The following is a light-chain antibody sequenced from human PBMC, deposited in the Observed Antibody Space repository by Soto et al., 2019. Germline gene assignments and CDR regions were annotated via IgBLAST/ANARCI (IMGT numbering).Light chain of an antibody. V-gene: IGKV3-11*01. J-gene: IGKJ1*01. CDR2: DAS. CDR1: QSINNY. CDR3: QQHSNWPPWT. Sequence: EILLTQSPATLSLSPGERATLSCRARQSINNYLALYQQKPGQAPRLLIFDASNSATGIPARFSGSGSGTDFTLTISSLEPEDFALYYCQQHSNWPPWTFGQGTKVKIK.